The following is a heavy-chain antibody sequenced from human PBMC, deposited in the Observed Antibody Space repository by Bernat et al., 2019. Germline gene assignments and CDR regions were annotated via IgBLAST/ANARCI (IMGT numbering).Heavy chain of an antibody. Sequence: EVHLVESGGGLVQPGGSLRLSCTASGFTFSTYWMHWVRQAPGKGLEWVRGLSTDGSNTRYSDSVKARFTISRDNAKHPLSLQMNGLRVADTAVYYCVRGSGYYYFDYWGQGILVTVSS. J-gene: IGHJ4*02. V-gene: IGHV3-74*01. D-gene: IGHD3-22*01. CDR1: GFTFSTYW. CDR3: VRGSGYYYFDY. CDR2: LSTDGSNT.